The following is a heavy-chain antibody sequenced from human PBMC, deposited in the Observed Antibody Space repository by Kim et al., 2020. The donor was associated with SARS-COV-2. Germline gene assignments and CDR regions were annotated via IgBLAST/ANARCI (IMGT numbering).Heavy chain of an antibody. Sequence: ESRFTDSRSKSKNALYLQMNSLRAEDTAVYYCAKATQGVAAGPLDYWGQGTLVTVSS. CDR3: AKATQGVAAGPLDY. V-gene: IGHV3-33*03. D-gene: IGHD6-13*01. J-gene: IGHJ4*02.